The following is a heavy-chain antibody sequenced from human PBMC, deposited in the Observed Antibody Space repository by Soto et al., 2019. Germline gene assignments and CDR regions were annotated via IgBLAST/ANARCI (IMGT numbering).Heavy chain of an antibody. CDR2: IPSRGRP. J-gene: IGHJ5*02. Sequence: SETLSLTCSVSGASVDGGSYYWSWVRQPPGKGLEWIGYIPSRGRPFYNPSLPSRGTISADTSKNQLSLQLTSVTAADTAVYYCARDTYSGYDFGLWGQGTLVTVSS. CDR1: GASVDGGSYY. V-gene: IGHV4-30-4*01. D-gene: IGHD5-12*01. CDR3: ARDTYSGYDFGL.